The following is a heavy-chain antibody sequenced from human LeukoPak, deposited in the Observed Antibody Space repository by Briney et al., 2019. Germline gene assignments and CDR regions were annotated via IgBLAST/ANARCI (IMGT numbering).Heavy chain of an antibody. CDR3: AGGPGRGY. CDR2: IYSGGST. V-gene: IGHV3-53*01. D-gene: IGHD3-16*01. J-gene: IGHJ4*02. CDR1: GYTVNINY. Sequence: GGSLRLSCAASGYTVNINYMSWVRQAPGKGLEWVSLIYSGGSTYYADSVKGRFTISRDNSKNTLYLQMNSLRAEDTAVYYCAGGPGRGYWGQGTLVTVSS.